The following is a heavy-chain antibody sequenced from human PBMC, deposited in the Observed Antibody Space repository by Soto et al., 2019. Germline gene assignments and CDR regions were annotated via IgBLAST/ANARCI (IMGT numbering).Heavy chain of an antibody. V-gene: IGHV4-59*01. CDR2: IYYSGST. CDR3: ARVNIAARPGRYYYYGMDV. J-gene: IGHJ6*02. D-gene: IGHD6-6*01. Sequence: SETLSLTCTVSGGSISSYYWSWIRQPPGKGLEWIGYIYYSGSTNYNPSLKSRVTISVDTSKNQFSLKLSSVTAADTAVYYCARVNIAARPGRYYYYGMDVWGQGTTVTVSS. CDR1: GGSISSYY.